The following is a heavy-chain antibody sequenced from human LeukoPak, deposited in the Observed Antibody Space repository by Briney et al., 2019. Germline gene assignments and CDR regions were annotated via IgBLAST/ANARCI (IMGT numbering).Heavy chain of an antibody. CDR2: INSEGSST. D-gene: IGHD3-3*01. CDR3: ARDYDRYYMDV. J-gene: IGHJ6*03. CDR1: GFTFSSYW. V-gene: IGHV3-74*01. Sequence: QAGGSLRLSCAASGFTFSSYWMHWVRQAPGKGLVWVSRINSEGSSTSYADSVKGRFTISRDNAKNTLYLQMNSLRAEDTAVYYCARDYDRYYMDVWGKGTTVTVSS.